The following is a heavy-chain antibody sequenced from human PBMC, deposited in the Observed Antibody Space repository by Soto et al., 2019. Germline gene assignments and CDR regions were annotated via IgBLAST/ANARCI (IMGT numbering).Heavy chain of an antibody. J-gene: IGHJ4*02. V-gene: IGHV1-69*13. CDR3: ARTAPMDAGDKYYYGF. D-gene: IGHD3-10*01. CDR2: IIPFFGTA. Sequence: SVKVSCKTSGGTFSTFGISWVRQAPGQGLEWMGGIIPFFGTAEYSQKFEDRITITADESTNTVYMDLRSLTSEDTAIYYCARTAPMDAGDKYYYGFWGQGALVTVSS. CDR1: GGTFSTFG.